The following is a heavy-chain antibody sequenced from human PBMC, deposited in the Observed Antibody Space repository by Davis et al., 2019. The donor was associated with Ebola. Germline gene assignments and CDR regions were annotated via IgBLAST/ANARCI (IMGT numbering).Heavy chain of an antibody. CDR1: GGTFSSYA. J-gene: IGHJ6*02. D-gene: IGHD2-8*02. CDR3: ARGSLGMYATVGYYYGMDV. Sequence: SVKVSCKASGGTFSSYAISWVRQAPGQGLEWMGGIIPIFGTANYAQKFQGRVTITADESTSTAYMELSSLRSEDTAVYYCARGSLGMYATVGYYYGMDVWGQGTTVTVSS. V-gene: IGHV1-69*13. CDR2: IIPIFGTA.